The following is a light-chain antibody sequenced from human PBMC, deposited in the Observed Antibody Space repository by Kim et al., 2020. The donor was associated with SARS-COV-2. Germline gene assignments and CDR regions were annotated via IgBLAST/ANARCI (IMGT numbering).Light chain of an antibody. V-gene: IGLV3-19*01. CDR3: NSRDSSGNPI. CDR2: GKN. J-gene: IGLJ1*01. CDR1: SLRSYY. Sequence: VALGQTVRITCQGDSLRSYYASWYQQTPGQAPVLVIYGKNNRPSGFPDRFSGSSSGNTASLTITGAQAEDEADYYCNSRDSSGNPIFGTGTKVTVL.